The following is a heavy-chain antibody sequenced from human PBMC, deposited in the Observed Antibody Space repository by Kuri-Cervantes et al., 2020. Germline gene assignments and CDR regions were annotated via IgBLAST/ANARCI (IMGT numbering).Heavy chain of an antibody. CDR3: AREDCSSTSCYFDY. CDR2: ISSSSSYI. CDR1: GFTVSSNE. J-gene: IGHJ4*02. D-gene: IGHD2-2*01. Sequence: GESLKIPCTASGFTVSSNEMSWVRQAPGKGLEWVSSISSSSSYIYYADPVKGRFTVSRDNAKNSLYLQMNSLRAEDTAVYYCAREDCSSTSCYFDYWGQGTLVTVSS. V-gene: IGHV3-21*01.